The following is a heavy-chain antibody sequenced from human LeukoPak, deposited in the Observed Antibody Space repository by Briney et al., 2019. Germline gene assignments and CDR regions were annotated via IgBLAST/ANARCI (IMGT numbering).Heavy chain of an antibody. CDR2: ISSSGSTI. V-gene: IGHV3-11*01. D-gene: IGHD4-11*01. J-gene: IGHJ2*01. Sequence: PGGSLRLSCAASGFTFSDYYMSWIRQAPGKGLEWVSYISSSGSTIYYADSVKGRFTISRDNAKDSLYLQMNSLRAEDTAVYYCARHAYSNYEHWYFDLWGRSTLVTVSS. CDR1: GFTFSDYY. CDR3: ARHAYSNYEHWYFDL.